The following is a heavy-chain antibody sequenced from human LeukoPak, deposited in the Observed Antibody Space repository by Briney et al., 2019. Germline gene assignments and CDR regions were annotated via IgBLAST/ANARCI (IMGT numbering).Heavy chain of an antibody. CDR3: ARDEEVVVISYAFDI. CDR1: GFTFSSYA. D-gene: IGHD3-22*01. CDR2: ISYDGSNK. Sequence: GGSLRLSCTASGFTFSSYAMHWVGQAPGKGREGVTFISYDGSNKYYADSVKSRFSIYRDNSTITLYLHMKSVRAEDTSVYYCARDEEVVVISYAFDIWGQGTMVTVSS. V-gene: IGHV3-30-3*01. J-gene: IGHJ3*02.